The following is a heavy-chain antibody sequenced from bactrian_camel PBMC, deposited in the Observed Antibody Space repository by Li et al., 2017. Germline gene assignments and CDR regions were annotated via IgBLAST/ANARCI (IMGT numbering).Heavy chain of an antibody. D-gene: IGHD6*01. CDR3: AKEDSAAANIWTWSYAY. CDR2: IDTDGRT. Sequence: QVQLVESGGGLVQPGGSLRLSCAASGYTYNRYCMGWFRLGPGKEREGVAIIDTDGRTFHADSVKGRFTISRDNAKNTVYLELNSLETEDMALYYCAKEDSAAANIWTWSYAYWGQGTQVTVS. CDR1: GYTYNRYC. J-gene: IGHJ4*01. V-gene: IGHV3S1*01.